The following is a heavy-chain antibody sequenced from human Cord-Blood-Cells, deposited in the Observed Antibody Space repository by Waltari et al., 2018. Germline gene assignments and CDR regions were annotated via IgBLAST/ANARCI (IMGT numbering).Heavy chain of an antibody. V-gene: IGHV1-46*01. J-gene: IGHJ4*02. Sequence: AQLVQSGAEVKKPRASVKRSCKASGYTFTSYYLHWVRQASGQGLEWMGIINPSGGSTSYAQKFQGRVTMTRDTSTSTVYMELSSLRSEDTAVYYCARDKEPMVRGVITYYFDYWGQGTLVTVSS. CDR3: ARDKEPMVRGVITYYFDY. CDR1: GYTFTSYY. D-gene: IGHD3-10*01. CDR2: INPSGGST.